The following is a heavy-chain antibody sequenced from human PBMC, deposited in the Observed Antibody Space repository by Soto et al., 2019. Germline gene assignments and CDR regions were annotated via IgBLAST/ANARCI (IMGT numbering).Heavy chain of an antibody. CDR2: IYPADSET. V-gene: IGHV5-51*03. J-gene: IGHJ6*02. Sequence: GESLNSSCKWSGYSFISSWFGWLCQMPGKGLAMLRIIYPADSETRYSPSFQSRVIISADKSTRTAYLQWSSLKASDTAMYYFARRGHWTNPSCHEGGIDVCGQGPTVTVS. D-gene: IGHD2-2*01. CDR3: ARRGHWTNPSCHEGGIDV. CDR1: GYSFISSW.